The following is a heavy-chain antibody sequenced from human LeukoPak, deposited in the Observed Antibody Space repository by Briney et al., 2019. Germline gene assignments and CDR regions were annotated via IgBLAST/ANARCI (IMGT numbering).Heavy chain of an antibody. CDR1: GYSISSGHY. CDR2: IYHSGNT. V-gene: IGHV4-38-2*01. CDR3: ARLKDSSGYYPNYFDY. D-gene: IGHD3-22*01. J-gene: IGHJ4*02. Sequence: PSETLSLTCAVSGYSISSGHYWGWLRQPPGKGLEWIGSIYHSGNTYYNPSLKSRVTISLGTSKNQFSLKLSSVTAADTAVYYCARLKDSSGYYPNYFDYWGQGTLVTVSS.